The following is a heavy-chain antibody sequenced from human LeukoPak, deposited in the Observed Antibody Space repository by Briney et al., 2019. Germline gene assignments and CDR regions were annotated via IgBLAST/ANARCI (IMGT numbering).Heavy chain of an antibody. CDR1: GFTDRSNY. CDR3: ARVVATIIPHYFDY. V-gene: IGHV3-53*01. D-gene: IGHD5-12*01. Sequence: PGGSLRLSCAASGFTDRSNYMSGVRQPPWKGREWVSVIYSGCSTYYADSVKGRFTISRDNSKNTPYLQMNSLRAEDTAVYYCARVVATIIPHYFDYWGQGTLVTVSS. CDR2: IYSGCST. J-gene: IGHJ4*02.